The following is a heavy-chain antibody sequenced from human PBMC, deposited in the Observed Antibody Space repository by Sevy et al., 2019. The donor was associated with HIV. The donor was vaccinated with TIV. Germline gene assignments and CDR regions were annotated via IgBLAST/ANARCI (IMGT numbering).Heavy chain of an antibody. D-gene: IGHD6-6*01. J-gene: IGHJ6*02. V-gene: IGHV6-1*01. Sequence: SQTLSLTCAISGDSVSSNSAAWNWIRQSPSRGLEWLGRTYYRSKWYNDYAVSVKSRITINPDTSKNQFSLQLNSVTTEDTAVYYCARVMGIAARPKSENYYYYYGMDVWGQGTTVTVSS. CDR1: GDSVSSNSAA. CDR2: TYYRSKWYN. CDR3: ARVMGIAARPKSENYYYYYGMDV.